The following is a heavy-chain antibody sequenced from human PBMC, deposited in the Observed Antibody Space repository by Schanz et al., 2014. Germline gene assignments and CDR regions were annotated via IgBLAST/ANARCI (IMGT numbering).Heavy chain of an antibody. CDR2: LSEGGGGT. V-gene: IGHV3-23*04. J-gene: IGHJ4*02. CDR3: ARGLIAAAGGAFDY. CDR1: GFTLSNYA. Sequence: EVHLVESGGGLVQPGGSLRLSCAASGFTLSNYAMSWVRQAPGKGLEWVSALSEGGGGTHYADSVRGRFTISSDSSKNTLYLQMNSLRAGDAAVYYCARGLIAAAGGAFDYWGQGTLVAVSA. D-gene: IGHD6-13*01.